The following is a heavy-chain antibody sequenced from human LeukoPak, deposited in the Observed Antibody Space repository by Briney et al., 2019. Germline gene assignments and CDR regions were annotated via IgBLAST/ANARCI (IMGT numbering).Heavy chain of an antibody. CDR3: TRGRSY. CDR1: GFTFSTKS. Sequence: GGSLRLSCAASGFTFSTKSMSWVRQAPGEGLEWISYISGSSETTYYADSVKGRSTISRDNAKNSLYLQMNSLRDEDTAVYYCTRGRSYWGQGTLVTVSS. V-gene: IGHV3-48*02. CDR2: ISGSSETT. J-gene: IGHJ4*02.